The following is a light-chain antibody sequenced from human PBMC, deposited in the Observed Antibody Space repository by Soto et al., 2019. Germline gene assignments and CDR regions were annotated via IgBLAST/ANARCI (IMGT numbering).Light chain of an antibody. CDR1: QSVLYSPNNKSY. Sequence: DIVMTQSPDSLAVSLGERATINCKSSQSVLYSPNNKSYLAWYQQKPGQPPKLLIYWASTRESGVPDRFGGSGSGTDFTLTITSLQAEDVAVYYCKQYYSIPITFGQGTRLEIK. CDR3: KQYYSIPIT. J-gene: IGKJ5*01. CDR2: WAS. V-gene: IGKV4-1*01.